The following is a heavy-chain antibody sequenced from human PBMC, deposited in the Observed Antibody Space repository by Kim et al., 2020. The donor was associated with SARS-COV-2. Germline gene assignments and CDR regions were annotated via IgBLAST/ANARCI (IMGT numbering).Heavy chain of an antibody. CDR3: AKDGRWFGELLPFDY. Sequence: GGSLRLSCAASGFTFSSYAMSWVRQAPGKGLEWVSAISGSGGSTYYADSVKGRFTISRDNSKNTLYLQMNSLRAEDTAVYYCAKDGRWFGELLPFDYWGQGTLVTVYS. CDR1: GFTFSSYA. V-gene: IGHV3-23*01. D-gene: IGHD3-10*01. J-gene: IGHJ4*02. CDR2: ISGSGGST.